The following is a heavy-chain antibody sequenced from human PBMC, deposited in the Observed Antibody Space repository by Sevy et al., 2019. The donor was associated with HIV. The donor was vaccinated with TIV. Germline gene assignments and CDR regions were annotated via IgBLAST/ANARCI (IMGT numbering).Heavy chain of an antibody. V-gene: IGHV3-30*18. J-gene: IGHJ3*01. CDR1: GFTLSNYG. Sequence: GGSLRLSCAASGFTLSNYGMHWVRQAPGKGLEWVAVVSYDGSTKYYADFVKGRFTISRDNSKNTVYLQMNTLRTEDTAVFYCAKGSKATDSAFDLWGQGPMVTVSS. D-gene: IGHD1-26*01. CDR2: VSYDGSTK. CDR3: AKGSKATDSAFDL.